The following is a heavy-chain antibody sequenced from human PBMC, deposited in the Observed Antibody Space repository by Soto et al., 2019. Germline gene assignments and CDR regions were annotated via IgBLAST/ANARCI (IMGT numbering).Heavy chain of an antibody. Sequence: GGSLRLSCAASGFTFNTHAMHWVRQAPGKGLECVAIVSFDGSNKYYADSVKGRFTISRDNSKNTLYLQMSGLTPEDTAVYYCARDQTGITTAGGGRIDHWGQGTLVTVSS. J-gene: IGHJ4*02. V-gene: IGHV3-30-3*01. D-gene: IGHD6-13*01. CDR3: ARDQTGITTAGGGRIDH. CDR2: VSFDGSNK. CDR1: GFTFNTHA.